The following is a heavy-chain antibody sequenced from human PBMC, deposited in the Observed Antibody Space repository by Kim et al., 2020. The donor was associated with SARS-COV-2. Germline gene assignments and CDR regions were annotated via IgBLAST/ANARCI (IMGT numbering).Heavy chain of an antibody. CDR2: FNPVSRNT. Sequence: ASVKVSCKASGYSLTNYSMHWVRQAPGQRLEWMGWFNPVSRNTKYAQMFQGRVTMTRDTSPTTAYMDLSNLSSEDTAVYYCATEQRCSLHYTFDVWG. CDR1: GYSLTNYS. CDR3: ATEQRCSLHYTFDV. V-gene: IGHV1-3*01. D-gene: IGHD3-10*01. J-gene: IGHJ3*01.